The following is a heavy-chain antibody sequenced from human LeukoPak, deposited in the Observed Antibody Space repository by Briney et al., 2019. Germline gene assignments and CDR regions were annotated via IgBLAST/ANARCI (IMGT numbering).Heavy chain of an antibody. CDR2: IIPIFGTA. CDR3: ARDLAPLAAAGSPYFDY. J-gene: IGHJ4*02. D-gene: IGHD6-13*01. V-gene: IGHV1-69*13. Sequence: GASVKVSCTASGGTFSSYAISWVRQAPGQGLEWMGGIIPIFGTANYAQKFQGRVTITADESTSTAYMELSSLRSEDTAVYYCARDLAPLAAAGSPYFDYWGQGTLVTVSS. CDR1: GGTFSSYA.